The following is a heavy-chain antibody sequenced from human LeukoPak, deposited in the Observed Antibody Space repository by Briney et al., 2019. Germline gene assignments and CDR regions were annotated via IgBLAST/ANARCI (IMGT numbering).Heavy chain of an antibody. CDR1: GYTFTSYG. CDR2: IIAFNGNA. CDR3: ARGIQPWSGWFDP. Sequence: GASVKVSCKASGYTFTSYGISWVRQAPGQGLEWMGWIIAFNGNANYAQKFQGRVTITTDKSTSTAYMELRSLRSEDTAVSYCARGIQPWSGWFDPWAQGTQVSVPP. V-gene: IGHV1-18*01. J-gene: IGHJ5*02. D-gene: IGHD5-18*01.